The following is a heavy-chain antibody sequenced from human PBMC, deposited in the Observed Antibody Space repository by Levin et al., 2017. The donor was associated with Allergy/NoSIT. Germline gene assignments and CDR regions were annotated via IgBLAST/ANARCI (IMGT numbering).Heavy chain of an antibody. D-gene: IGHD6-13*01. CDR1: GFTFSSYA. CDR3: AKGTQGYSSSWYGGVGKNYFDY. Sequence: GGSLRLSCAASGFTFSSYAMSWVRQAPGKGLEWVSAISGSGGSTYYADSVKGRFTISRDNSKNTLYLQMNSLRAEDTAVYYCAKGTQGYSSSWYGGVGKNYFDYWGQGTLVTVSS. V-gene: IGHV3-23*01. CDR2: ISGSGGST. J-gene: IGHJ4*02.